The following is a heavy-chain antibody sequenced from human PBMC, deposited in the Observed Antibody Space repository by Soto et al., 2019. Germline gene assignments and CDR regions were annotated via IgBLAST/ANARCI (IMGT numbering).Heavy chain of an antibody. J-gene: IGHJ4*02. D-gene: IGHD6-25*01. CDR3: ARDWQRNHLGY. CDR1: GITVDSSY. Sequence: EVQQVESGGGLVQPGGSLRLSCAASGITVDSSYMSWVRQAPGKGLEWVSVIYSDGSTYYADSVKGRFTISRHNFKNTVYLQMNSLRAEDTAVYYCARDWQRNHLGYWGQGTLVIVSS. V-gene: IGHV3-53*04. CDR2: IYSDGST.